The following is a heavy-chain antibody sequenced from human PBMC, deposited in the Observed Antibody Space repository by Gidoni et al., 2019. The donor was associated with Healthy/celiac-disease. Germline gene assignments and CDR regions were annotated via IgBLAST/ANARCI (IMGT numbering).Heavy chain of an antibody. V-gene: IGHV3-9*01. Sequence: EVQLVESGGGLVQPGRSLRLSCAASGFTFDDYAMHWVRQAPGKGLEWVSGISWNSGSIGYADSVKGRFTISRDNAKNSLYLQMNSLRAEDTALYYCAKDLTVTAPYYYYGMDVWGQGTAVTVSS. J-gene: IGHJ6*02. D-gene: IGHD4-4*01. CDR3: AKDLTVTAPYYYYGMDV. CDR1: GFTFDDYA. CDR2: ISWNSGSI.